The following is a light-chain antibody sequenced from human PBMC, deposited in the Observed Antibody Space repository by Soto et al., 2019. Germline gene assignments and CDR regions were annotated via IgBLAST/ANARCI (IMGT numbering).Light chain of an antibody. CDR3: QQSYSIPWT. CDR2: TAS. J-gene: IGKJ1*01. V-gene: IGKV1-39*01. CDR1: QSISSY. Sequence: DIQMTQSPSSLSASVGDRVTITCRASQSISSYLNWYQQKPGTAPKLLIYTASSLQSGVPSRFSGSGSGTDFTLTISSLQPEDFATYYCQQSYSIPWTFGQGTKVEIK.